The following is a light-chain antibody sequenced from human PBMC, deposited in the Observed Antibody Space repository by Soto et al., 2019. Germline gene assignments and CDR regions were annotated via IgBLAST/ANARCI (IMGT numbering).Light chain of an antibody. CDR3: NSFTTSTTMV. V-gene: IGLV2-14*01. CDR2: EVR. J-gene: IGLJ1*01. Sequence: QSALTQPASVSGSPGQSITISCAGTSSDVGRYNYISWYQQHPGKAPKLWIYEVRNRPSGVSDRFSGSKSGNTASLTISGLQAEDEAEYYCNSFTTSTTMVFGTGTKGTAL. CDR1: SSDVGRYNY.